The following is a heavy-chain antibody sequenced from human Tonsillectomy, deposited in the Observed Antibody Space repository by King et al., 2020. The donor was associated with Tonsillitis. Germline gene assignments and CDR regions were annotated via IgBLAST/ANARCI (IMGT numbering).Heavy chain of an antibody. Sequence: TLKESGPVLVKPTETLTLTCTVSGFSLSNARMGVSWIRQPPGKALEWLAHIFSNDEKSYSTSLKSRLTISKDSSKSQVVLTMTNMDPLDTATYYCARRREYSSSWYNWFDPWGQGTLVPVSS. D-gene: IGHD6-13*01. J-gene: IGHJ5*02. CDR2: IFSNDEK. CDR3: ARRREYSSSWYNWFDP. V-gene: IGHV2-26*01. CDR1: GFSLSNARMG.